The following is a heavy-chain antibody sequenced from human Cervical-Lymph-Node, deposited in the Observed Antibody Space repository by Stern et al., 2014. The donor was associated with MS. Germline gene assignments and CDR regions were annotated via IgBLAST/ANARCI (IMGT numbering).Heavy chain of an antibody. V-gene: IGHV1-2*02. J-gene: IGHJ4*02. CDR2: INPHTGDT. CDR3: TRGRGTLLYLH. D-gene: IGHD2-15*01. Sequence: QVQLVQSGAALRKPGASVEVSCEASGYNFIDYYIHWVRQAPGQGLEWVGWINPHTGDTLYAQKFLGRVAMTRDTSINTAYLELNSLTSDDTAFYYCTRGRGTLLYLHWGQETLITVSS. CDR1: GYNFIDYY.